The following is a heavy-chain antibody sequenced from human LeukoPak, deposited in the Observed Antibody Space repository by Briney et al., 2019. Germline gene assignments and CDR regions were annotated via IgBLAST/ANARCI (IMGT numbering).Heavy chain of an antibody. CDR2: IGGSGGST. CDR1: GFTFSSYA. V-gene: IGHV3-23*01. Sequence: GGSLRLSCAASGFTFSSYAMSWVRQAPGKGLEWVSAIGGSGGSTYYADSVKGRFTISRDNSKNTLYLQMNSLRAEDTAVYYCAKGGRYFDWYPFDYWGQGTLVTVSS. D-gene: IGHD3-9*01. J-gene: IGHJ4*02. CDR3: AKGGRYFDWYPFDY.